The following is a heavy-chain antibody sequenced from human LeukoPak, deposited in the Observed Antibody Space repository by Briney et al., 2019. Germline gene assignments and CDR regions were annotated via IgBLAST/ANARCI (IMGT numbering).Heavy chain of an antibody. J-gene: IGHJ4*02. Sequence: GGSPRLSCEASRFTFTTDVMHSGREAPGQGLECVAVMGSNCNDICYEYSLNGRFTISIDNSKNKLHLQMNSLRAEAAAVYYCSRYQSAKWGWGERHFDYWGQGTLVTVSS. V-gene: IGHV3-33*01. CDR2: MGSNCNDI. D-gene: IGHD7-27*01. CDR3: SRYQSAKWGWGERHFDY. CDR1: RFTFTTDV.